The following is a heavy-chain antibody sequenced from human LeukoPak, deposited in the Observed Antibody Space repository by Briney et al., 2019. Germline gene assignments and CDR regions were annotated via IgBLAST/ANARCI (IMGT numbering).Heavy chain of an antibody. Sequence: SQTLSLTCAVSGSSISSGGYSWSWIRQPPGKGLEWIGYIYHSGSTYYNPTLKSRVTISVGRSKNQFSLKLSSVTAADTAVYYCASGYCSSTSCYEFDPWGQGTLVTVSS. CDR2: IYHSGST. V-gene: IGHV4-30-2*01. CDR1: GSSISSGGYS. J-gene: IGHJ5*02. D-gene: IGHD2-2*03. CDR3: ASGYCSSTSCYEFDP.